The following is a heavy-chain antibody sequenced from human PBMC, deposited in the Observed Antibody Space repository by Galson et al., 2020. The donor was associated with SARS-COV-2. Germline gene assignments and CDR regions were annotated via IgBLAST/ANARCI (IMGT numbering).Heavy chain of an antibody. CDR2: IWYDGSNK. CDR3: AREGSGSYVDY. J-gene: IGHJ4*02. Sequence: PGGSLRLSCAASGFTFSSYGMHWVRQAPGKGLEWVAVIWYDGSNKYYADSVKGRFTISRDNSKNTLYLQMNSLRAEDTAVYYCAREGSGSYVDYWGQGTLVTVSS. D-gene: IGHD1-26*01. V-gene: IGHV3-33*01. CDR1: GFTFSSYG.